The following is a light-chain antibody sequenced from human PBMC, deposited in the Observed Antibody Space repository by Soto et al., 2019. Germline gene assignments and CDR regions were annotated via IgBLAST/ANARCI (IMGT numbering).Light chain of an antibody. CDR2: AAS. Sequence: DIRMTQSPSSVSASVGDRVTITCRASQGISTWVAWYQQKPGKAPKLLIYAASSLQSGVPSRFSGSASGTDFTLSISSLQPEDFATYYCQQANSLPFSFGPGTKVDIK. J-gene: IGKJ3*01. CDR3: QQANSLPFS. CDR1: QGISTW. V-gene: IGKV1-12*02.